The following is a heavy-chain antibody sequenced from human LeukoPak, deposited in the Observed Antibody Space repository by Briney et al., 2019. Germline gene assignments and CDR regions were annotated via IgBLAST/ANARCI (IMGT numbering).Heavy chain of an antibody. CDR2: TYYRSKWYS. CDR3: ARGQQWAFDY. D-gene: IGHD1-1*01. V-gene: IGHV6-1*01. CDR1: GDSVSSSSAA. Sequence: SQTLSLTCAISGDSVSSSSAAWNWVRQSPSRGLEWLGKTYYRSKWYSDYAVSVKSRITINPDTSKNQFSLQLNSVTPEDTAVYYCARGQQWAFDYWGQGILVTVSS. J-gene: IGHJ4*02.